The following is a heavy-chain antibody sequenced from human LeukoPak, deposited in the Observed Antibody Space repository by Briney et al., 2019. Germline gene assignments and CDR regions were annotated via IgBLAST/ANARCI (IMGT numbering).Heavy chain of an antibody. CDR3: ARTPLRCSSTSRFWEVGNWFDP. J-gene: IGHJ5*02. V-gene: IGHV1-46*01. D-gene: IGHD2-2*01. CDR2: INPSGGST. CDR1: GYTFTSYY. Sequence: ASVKVSCKASGYTFTSYYMHWVRQAPGQGLEWMGIINPSGGSTSYAQKFQGRVTMTRDTSTSTVYMELSSLRSEDTAVYYCARTPLRCSSTSRFWEVGNWFDPWGQGTLVTVSS.